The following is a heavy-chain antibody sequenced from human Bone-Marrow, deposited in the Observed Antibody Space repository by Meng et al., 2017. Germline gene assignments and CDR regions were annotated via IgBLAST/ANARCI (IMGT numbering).Heavy chain of an antibody. J-gene: IGHJ1*01. D-gene: IGHD3-22*01. Sequence: GESLKISCAASGFTFSSYAMHWVRQAPGKGLEWVAVISYDGSNKYYADSVKGRFTISRDNARNTLYLQMNSLRVEDTAVYYCAKVGYYDSSNYYAYFQHWGQGTLVTVSS. CDR2: ISYDGSNK. CDR1: GFTFSSYA. CDR3: AKVGYYDSSNYYAYFQH. V-gene: IGHV3-30*04.